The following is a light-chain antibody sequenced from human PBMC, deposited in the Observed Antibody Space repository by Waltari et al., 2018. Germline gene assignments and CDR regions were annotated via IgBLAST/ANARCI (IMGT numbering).Light chain of an antibody. V-gene: IGLV2-14*01. Sequence: QSALTQPASVSGSPGQSITISCPGTSRDVGGHNPVYWCQQHPGKAPKVLIYDVIFRATGVSNRFSGSKSGNTASLTISGLQADDEGDYYCSSYTSSNTFVFGTGTKVTVL. CDR1: SRDVGGHNP. J-gene: IGLJ1*01. CDR2: DVI. CDR3: SSYTSSNTFV.